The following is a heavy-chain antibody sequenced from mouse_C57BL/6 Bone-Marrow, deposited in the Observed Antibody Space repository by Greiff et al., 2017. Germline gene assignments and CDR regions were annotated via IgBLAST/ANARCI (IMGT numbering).Heavy chain of an antibody. CDR3: ARARVYYGSRGEYFDV. J-gene: IGHJ1*03. CDR2: ILPSIGRT. Sequence: QVQLQQSGSELRSPGSSVKLSCKDFDSEVFPIAYMSWVRQKPGHGFEWIGGILPSIGRTIYGEKFEDKATLDADTLSNTAYLELNSLTSEDSAIYYCARARVYYGSRGEYFDVWGTGTTVTVSS. CDR1: DSEVFPIAY. D-gene: IGHD1-1*01. V-gene: IGHV15-2*01.